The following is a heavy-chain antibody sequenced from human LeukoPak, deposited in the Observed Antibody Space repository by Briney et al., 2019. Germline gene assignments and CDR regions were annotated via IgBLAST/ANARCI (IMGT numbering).Heavy chain of an antibody. V-gene: IGHV1-2*02. Sequence: ASVKVSCKASGYTFTGYYMHWVRQAPGQGLEWMGWINPNSGGTNYAQKFQGRVTMTRDTSISTAYMELSRLRSDDTAVYYCARVGSSHTGYYYYYYMDVWGKGTTVTVSS. D-gene: IGHD2-2*02. CDR3: ARVGSSHTGYYYYYYMDV. CDR1: GYTFTGYY. J-gene: IGHJ6*03. CDR2: INPNSGGT.